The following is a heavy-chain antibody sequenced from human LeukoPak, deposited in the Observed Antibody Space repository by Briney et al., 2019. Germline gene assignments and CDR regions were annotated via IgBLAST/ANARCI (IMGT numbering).Heavy chain of an antibody. Sequence: SETLSLTCTVSGGSISSSSYYWGWIRQPPGKGLEWIGSIYYSGSTYYNPSLKSRVTISVDTSKNQFSLKLSSVTAADTAVYYCARVRGHYDYVWGSRYYFDYWGQGTLVTVSS. V-gene: IGHV4-39*01. CDR1: GGSISSSSYY. J-gene: IGHJ4*02. CDR2: IYYSGST. CDR3: ARVRGHYDYVWGSRYYFDY. D-gene: IGHD3-16*01.